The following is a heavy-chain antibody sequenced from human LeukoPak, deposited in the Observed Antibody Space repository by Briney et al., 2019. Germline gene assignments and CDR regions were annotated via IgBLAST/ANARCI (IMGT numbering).Heavy chain of an antibody. CDR1: GFTFSTYT. Sequence: GGSLRLSYAASGFTFSTYTMSWVRQAPGKGLEWVSAIVGSGGSTYYADSVEGRFTISRDNSKNTLYLHMNGLRAEDTAVYYCAKAYQLLWFGLDYWGPGTLVTVSS. V-gene: IGHV3-23*01. J-gene: IGHJ4*02. CDR2: IVGSGGST. D-gene: IGHD3-10*01. CDR3: AKAYQLLWFGLDY.